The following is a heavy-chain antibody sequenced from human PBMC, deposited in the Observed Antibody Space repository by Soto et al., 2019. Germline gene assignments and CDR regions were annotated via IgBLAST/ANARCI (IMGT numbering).Heavy chain of an antibody. CDR2: INVGDAGT. D-gene: IGHD2-2*01. CDR1: GLIFTSYA. V-gene: IGHV3-23*01. J-gene: IGHJ4*02. CDR3: AKNYQFDC. Sequence: EVQLLESGGGLEQPGGSLRLSCAASGLIFTSYAMSWVRQAPGKGLEWVSSINVGDAGTNYADSVKGRFTISRDNSKNTLYLQMNFLRADDTAIYYCAKNYQFDCWGQGTLVTVSS.